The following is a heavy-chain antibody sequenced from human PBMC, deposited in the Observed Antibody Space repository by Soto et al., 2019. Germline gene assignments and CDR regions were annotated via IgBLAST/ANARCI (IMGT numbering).Heavy chain of an antibody. CDR3: AKGGYRYSFDY. V-gene: IGHV3-43*01. CDR2: ISWDASTI. D-gene: IGHD5-18*01. CDR1: GLTLYETT. J-gene: IGHJ4*02. Sequence: GXSMELASAASGLTLYETTVHGVRQDPGKGLEWVSLISWDASTIYYADSLKGRFTISRDNSKNSLYLQMNSLTTEDTALYYCAKGGYRYSFDYWGQGTPVTVSP.